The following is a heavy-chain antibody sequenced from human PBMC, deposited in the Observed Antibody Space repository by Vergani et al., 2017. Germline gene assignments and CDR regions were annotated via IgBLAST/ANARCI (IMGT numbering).Heavy chain of an antibody. J-gene: IGHJ5*01. Sequence: QVQLVQSGPEGKKPGASVKVSCKASGYTFTNYDINWVRRATGQGLDWMGWMNPISVNTGFAQKFRGRVTITRNTSISTAYMKLSSLRSEDTAFYYCASVLSGYCSGDKCYIHPWFNSWGPGTLVTVSS. CDR2: MNPISVNT. D-gene: IGHD2-15*01. CDR3: ASVLSGYCSGDKCYIHPWFNS. CDR1: GYTFTNYD. V-gene: IGHV1-8*03.